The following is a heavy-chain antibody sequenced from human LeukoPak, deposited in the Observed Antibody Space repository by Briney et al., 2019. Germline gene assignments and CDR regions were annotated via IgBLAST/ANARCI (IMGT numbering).Heavy chain of an antibody. Sequence: GGSLRLSCTASGFTFSSYWMNWVRQAPGKGLEWVANIKQDGSEKYYVDSAKGRFTISRDNAKNSLYLQMNSLRAEDTAVYYCARDLASSSWFGASWGQGTLVTVSS. D-gene: IGHD6-13*01. J-gene: IGHJ5*02. V-gene: IGHV3-7*03. CDR1: GFTFSSYW. CDR3: ARDLASSSWFGAS. CDR2: IKQDGSEK.